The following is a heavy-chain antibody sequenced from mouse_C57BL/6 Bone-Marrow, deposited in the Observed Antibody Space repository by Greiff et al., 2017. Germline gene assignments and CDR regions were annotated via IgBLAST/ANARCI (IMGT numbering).Heavy chain of an antibody. V-gene: IGHV14-4*01. CDR3: TNPVVADFDY. CDR1: GFNIKDDY. J-gene: IGHJ2*01. D-gene: IGHD1-1*01. Sequence: EVQLQQSGAELVRPGASVKLSCTASGFNIKDDYMHWVKQRPEQGLEWIGWIDPENGDTEYASKFQGKATITADTSSNTAYLQISSLTSEDTADYYCTNPVVADFDYWGQGTTLTVSS. CDR2: IDPENGDT.